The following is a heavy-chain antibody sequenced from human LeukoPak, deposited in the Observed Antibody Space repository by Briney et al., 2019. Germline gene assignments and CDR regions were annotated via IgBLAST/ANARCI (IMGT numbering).Heavy chain of an antibody. CDR3: ARGHWSGSTCYPFDY. V-gene: IGHV1-8*01. D-gene: IGHD2-2*01. J-gene: IGHJ4*02. Sequence: ASVKVSCKASGYTHTSYDINWVRQDDGQGLEWMGWMNPSNGNTGYAQKFQGRVAMTRDTSISTAYMELSSLKSDDTAVYFCARGHWSGSTCYPFDYWGQGTLVTVSS. CDR1: GYTHTSYD. CDR2: MNPSNGNT.